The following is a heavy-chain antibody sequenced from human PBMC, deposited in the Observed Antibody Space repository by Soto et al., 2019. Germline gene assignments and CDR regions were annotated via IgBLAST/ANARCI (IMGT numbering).Heavy chain of an antibody. Sequence: QVTLKESGPVLVKPTETLTLTCTVSGFSLSNARMGVSWIRQPPGKALEWLAHIFSNDEKSYSTSLKSRLTISKDTSKSQVVLTMTNMDPVDTATYYCARIRGYSYGLVFDYWGQGTLVTVSS. D-gene: IGHD5-18*01. CDR3: ARIRGYSYGLVFDY. CDR1: GFSLSNARMG. J-gene: IGHJ4*02. V-gene: IGHV2-26*01. CDR2: IFSNDEK.